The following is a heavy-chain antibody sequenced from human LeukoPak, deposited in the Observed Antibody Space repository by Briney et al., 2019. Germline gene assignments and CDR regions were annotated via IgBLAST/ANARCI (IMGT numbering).Heavy chain of an antibody. J-gene: IGHJ4*02. CDR3: ARDLNWGAAASWFDY. CDR1: GYTFTSYG. CDR2: ISTYNRNT. D-gene: IGHD6-13*01. Sequence: ASVKVSCKASGYTFTSYGISWVRQAPGQGLEWMGWISTYNRNTNYAQKLQGRFTTTTDKSKNTAYIELRSLRSDDTAVYYCARDLNWGAAASWFDYWGQGTLVTVSS. V-gene: IGHV1-18*04.